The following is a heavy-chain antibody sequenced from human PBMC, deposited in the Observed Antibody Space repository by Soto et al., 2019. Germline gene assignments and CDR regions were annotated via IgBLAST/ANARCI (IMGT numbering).Heavy chain of an antibody. CDR2: ISSGGST. V-gene: IGHV3-23*01. J-gene: IGHJ4*02. CDR3: AQDTYYHDTSGYYTFDY. D-gene: IGHD3-22*01. Sequence: GGSLRLSCAASGFTFSSYSMNWVRQAPGKGLEWVSNISSGGSTYYADSVKGRFTISRDNSKNTLYLQMNSLRVEDTAVFYCAQDTYYHDTSGYYTFDYWGQGALVTVSS. CDR1: GFTFSSYS.